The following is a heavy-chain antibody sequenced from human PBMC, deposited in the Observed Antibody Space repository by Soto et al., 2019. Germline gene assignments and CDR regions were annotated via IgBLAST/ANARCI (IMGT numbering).Heavy chain of an antibody. CDR2: IYYSGST. Sequence: SETLSLTCTVSGGSISSSSYYWGWIRQPPGKGLEWIGSIYYSGSTYYKPSLKSRVTISVDTSKNQFSLKLSSVTAADTALYYCARRLYYDSSGFEGGGMDVWGQGTTVT. D-gene: IGHD3-22*01. J-gene: IGHJ6*02. CDR3: ARRLYYDSSGFEGGGMDV. V-gene: IGHV4-39*01. CDR1: GGSISSSSYY.